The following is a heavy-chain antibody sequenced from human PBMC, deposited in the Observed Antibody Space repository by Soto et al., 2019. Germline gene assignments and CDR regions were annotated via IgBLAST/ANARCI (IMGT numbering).Heavy chain of an antibody. D-gene: IGHD6-13*01. Sequence: PSETLSLTCNVSGGSIDNYYWTWIRQAPGKGLEWIGYVYHNGRTSYNPSLKSRVSISVDRSKNQFSLQLTSATPADTAVYYCARVLPGIAAAYDAFDVWGQGTMVTVSS. CDR3: ARVLPGIAAAYDAFDV. CDR2: VYHNGRT. V-gene: IGHV4-59*01. J-gene: IGHJ3*01. CDR1: GGSIDNYY.